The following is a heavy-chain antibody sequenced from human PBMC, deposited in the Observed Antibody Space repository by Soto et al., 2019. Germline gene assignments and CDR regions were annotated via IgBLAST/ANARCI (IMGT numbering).Heavy chain of an antibody. CDR3: ARHITMDPLLLY. CDR1: GFTFSSYA. Sequence: GGSLRLSCAASGFTFSSYAMHWVRQAPGKGLEWVAVIWYDGSNKYYADSVKGRFTISRDNSKNTLYLQMNSLRAEDTAVYYCARHITMDPLLLYWGQGTLVTVSS. CDR2: IWYDGSNK. D-gene: IGHD3-10*01. V-gene: IGHV3-33*01. J-gene: IGHJ4*02.